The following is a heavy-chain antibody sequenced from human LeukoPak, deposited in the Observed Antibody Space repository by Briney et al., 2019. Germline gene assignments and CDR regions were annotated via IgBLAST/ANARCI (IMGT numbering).Heavy chain of an antibody. D-gene: IGHD2/OR15-2a*01. Sequence: PGGSLRLSCAASGSTFSNDWMSWVRQAPGKGLEWVGNINQHGSETYYGDSLKGRFTISRDNSKNTLYLHMNRLRAEDTAVYYCARDDNWRPCEYRGQGILVTVSS. CDR1: GSTFSNDW. CDR3: ARDDNWRPCEY. V-gene: IGHV3-7*01. J-gene: IGHJ4*02. CDR2: INQHGSET.